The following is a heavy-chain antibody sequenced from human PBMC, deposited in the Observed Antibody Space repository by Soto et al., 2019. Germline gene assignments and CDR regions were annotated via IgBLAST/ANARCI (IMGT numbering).Heavy chain of an antibody. CDR3: ARGGPENDY. J-gene: IGHJ4*02. V-gene: IGHV1-69*12. D-gene: IGHD1-26*01. Sequence: QVQLVQSGAEVKKPGSSVKVSCKASGGTFSSYALSWVRQAPGQGLEWMGGLIPMSGATNYAQKFQGRVTLTADESTNTAYLELTSLRSEDTGVYYCARGGPENDYWGQGNLVTVSS. CDR1: GGTFSSYA. CDR2: LIPMSGAT.